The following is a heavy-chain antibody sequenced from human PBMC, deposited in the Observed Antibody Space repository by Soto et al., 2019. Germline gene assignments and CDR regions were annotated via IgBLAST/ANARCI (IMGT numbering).Heavy chain of an antibody. Sequence: QVQLVQSGAEVKKPGSSVKVSCKASGGTFSSYAISWVRQAPGQGLEWMGGIIPIFGTANYAQKFQGRVRITAVESTSTAYLELSSLRSEDTAVYYCAREPSPPMLKRLGYFDCWGQGTLVTVSS. V-gene: IGHV1-69*01. CDR3: AREPSPPMLKRLGYFDC. CDR2: IIPIFGTA. J-gene: IGHJ4*02. CDR1: GGTFSSYA. D-gene: IGHD3-10*02.